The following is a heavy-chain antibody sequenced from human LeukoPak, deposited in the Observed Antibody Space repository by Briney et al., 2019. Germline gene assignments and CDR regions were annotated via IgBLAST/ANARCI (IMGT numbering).Heavy chain of an antibody. Sequence: SETLSLTCTVSGGSISSYYWSWLRQPPGKGLEWIGYIYYSGSTNYNPSLKSRVTISVDTSKNQFSLKLSSVTAADTAVYYCAREGSLYYYDSSGYFDYWGQGTLVTVSS. CDR1: GGSISSYY. D-gene: IGHD3-22*01. CDR2: IYYSGST. CDR3: AREGSLYYYDSSGYFDY. V-gene: IGHV4-59*01. J-gene: IGHJ4*02.